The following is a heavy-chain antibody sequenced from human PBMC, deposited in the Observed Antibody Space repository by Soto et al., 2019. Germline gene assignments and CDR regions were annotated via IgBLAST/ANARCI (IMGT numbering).Heavy chain of an antibody. Sequence: GGSLRLSCEASGFTFSSYPMHWVRQAPGKGLEWVTVISYDGGNQYYADSVKGRFTISRDNSKDTLYLQMHSLRSDDTAVYFCARGPITQTSFIDHWGQGTLVTVSS. J-gene: IGHJ4*02. CDR3: ARGPITQTSFIDH. CDR1: GFTFSSYP. V-gene: IGHV3-30-3*01. D-gene: IGHD1-20*01. CDR2: ISYDGGNQ.